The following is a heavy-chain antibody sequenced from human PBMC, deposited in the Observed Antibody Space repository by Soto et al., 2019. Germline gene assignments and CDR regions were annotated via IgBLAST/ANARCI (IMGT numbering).Heavy chain of an antibody. CDR3: ARDSRYVGDNYGLDH. V-gene: IGHV3-53*01. Sequence: GGSLRLSCAASGFTVSRTYMTWVRQAPGEGLEWVSVIYSAGNTYYADSVKGRFTISRDNSRNTVYLQMNSLRAEDTAIYYCARDSRYVGDNYGLDHWGQGSLVTVSS. J-gene: IGHJ4*02. D-gene: IGHD3-16*01. CDR1: GFTVSRTY. CDR2: IYSAGNT.